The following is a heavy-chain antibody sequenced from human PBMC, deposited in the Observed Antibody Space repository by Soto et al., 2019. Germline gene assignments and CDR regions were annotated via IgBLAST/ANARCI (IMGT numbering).Heavy chain of an antibody. Sequence: QVQLVESGGGLVKPGGSLRLSCAASGFTFSDPYMSWIRQAPGKGLEWVSYIHTSGTTIYYADSVKGRVTISRDNAKNSVYLQMNNRRAEDTEVYYCGRGHYGLDLWGQGTTVTVSS. CDR2: IHTSGTTI. J-gene: IGHJ6*02. V-gene: IGHV3-11*01. CDR1: GFTFSDPY. CDR3: GRGHYGLDL.